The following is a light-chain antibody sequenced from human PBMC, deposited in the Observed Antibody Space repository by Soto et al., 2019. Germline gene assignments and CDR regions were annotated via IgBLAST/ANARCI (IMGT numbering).Light chain of an antibody. CDR2: AAS. J-gene: IGKJ2*01. Sequence: DIQMTQSPSSLSASVGDRVTITCRASQSISSYLNWYQQKPGKAPKLLIYAASSLQSGVPSRFSGSGSGTDFTLTISGLQADDIATYYCQQHDNVPYTFGQGTRLEIK. CDR3: QQHDNVPYT. V-gene: IGKV1-39*01. CDR1: QSISSY.